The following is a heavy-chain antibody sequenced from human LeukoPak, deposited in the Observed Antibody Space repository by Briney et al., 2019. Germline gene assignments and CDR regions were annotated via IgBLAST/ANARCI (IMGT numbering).Heavy chain of an antibody. CDR3: ARDLPTGTYRAYFDN. V-gene: IGHV3-20*04. Sequence: GGSLRLSCAASGFTFDDYGMSWVRQAPGKGLEWVSGINWNGGSTGYADSVKGRFTISRDNAENSLYLQMNSLRAEDTAVYYCARDLPTGTYRAYFDNWGQGTLVTVSS. J-gene: IGHJ4*02. CDR1: GFTFDDYG. CDR2: INWNGGST. D-gene: IGHD1-26*01.